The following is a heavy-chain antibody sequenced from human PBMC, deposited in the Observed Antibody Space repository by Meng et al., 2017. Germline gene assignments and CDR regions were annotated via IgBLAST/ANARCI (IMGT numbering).Heavy chain of an antibody. J-gene: IGHJ6*02. CDR1: GGTFSSHA. V-gene: IGHV1-2*06. D-gene: IGHD2-2*01. CDR3: ASNIPPRWDIVVVPAAEVPYYYYGMDV. CDR2: INPNSGGT. Sequence: ASVKVSCKASGGTFSSHAISWVRQAPGQGLEGRGRINPNSGGTNYAQKFQGRVTMTRDTSISTAYMGLSRLRSDDTAVDYCASNIPPRWDIVVVPAAEVPYYYYGMDVWGQGTTVT.